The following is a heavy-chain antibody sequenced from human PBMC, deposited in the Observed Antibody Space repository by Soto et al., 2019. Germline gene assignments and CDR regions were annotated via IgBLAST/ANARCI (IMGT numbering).Heavy chain of an antibody. CDR1: GFTFSSYA. D-gene: IGHD3-10*01. CDR3: AKIRITMVRGVPHPFDY. CDR2: ISGSGGST. V-gene: IGHV3-23*01. Sequence: GSLRLSCAASGFTFSSYAMSWVRRAPGKGLEWVSAISGSGGSTYYADSVKGRFTISRDNSKNTLYLQMNSLRAEDTAVYYCAKIRITMVRGVPHPFDYWGXGTLVTVSS. J-gene: IGHJ4*02.